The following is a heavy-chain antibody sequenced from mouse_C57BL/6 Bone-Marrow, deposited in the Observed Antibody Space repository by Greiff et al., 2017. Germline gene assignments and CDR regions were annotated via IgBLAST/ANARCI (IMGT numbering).Heavy chain of an antibody. CDR3: TRKEYSTYYFDY. D-gene: IGHD2-5*01. Sequence: EVQGVESGTVLARPGASVKMSCKTSGYTFTSYWMHWVKQRPGQGLEWIGAIYPGNSDTSYNQKFKGKAKLTAVTSASTAYMELSSLTNEDAAVYYCTRKEYSTYYFDYWGQGTTLTVSS. V-gene: IGHV1-5*01. J-gene: IGHJ2*01. CDR1: GYTFTSYW. CDR2: IYPGNSDT.